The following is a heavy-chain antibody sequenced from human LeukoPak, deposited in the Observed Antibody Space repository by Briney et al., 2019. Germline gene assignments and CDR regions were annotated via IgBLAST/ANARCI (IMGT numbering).Heavy chain of an antibody. V-gene: IGHV2-5*02. D-gene: IGHD4-11*01. Sequence: SGLTLVNPTQTLTLTCTFSGFSLSTSGVGVGWIRQPPGKALEWLALIYWDDDKRYNSSLKSRLTITKDTSKNQVVLTMTNVDPVGTATYYCVHRRIYSPFDYWGQGALVTVSS. J-gene: IGHJ4*02. CDR2: IYWDDDK. CDR3: VHRRIYSPFDY. CDR1: GFSLSTSGVG.